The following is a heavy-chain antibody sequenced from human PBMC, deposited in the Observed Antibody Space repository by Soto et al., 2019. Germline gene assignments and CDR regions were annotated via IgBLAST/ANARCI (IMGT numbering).Heavy chain of an antibody. Sequence: HPVGSLRLSCAGSGFTFNSHAMHWVRQAPGKGLEWLAIISYDGTTIFYAGSVQGRFTISRDNSKNTLYLQMNSLTTDDTAVYFCARHLASTVTTSGWFDPWGQGTLVTVSS. CDR2: ISYDGTTI. V-gene: IGHV3-30*04. D-gene: IGHD4-17*01. J-gene: IGHJ5*02. CDR3: ARHLASTVTTSGWFDP. CDR1: GFTFNSHA.